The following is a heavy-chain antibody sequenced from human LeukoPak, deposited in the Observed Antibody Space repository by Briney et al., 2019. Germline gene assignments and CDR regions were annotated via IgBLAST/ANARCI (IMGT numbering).Heavy chain of an antibody. Sequence: PGGSLRLSCAASGFTFGGFGMHWVRQAPGKGLEWVAFIRYDGSNEYYADSVRGRFTISRDNSKNTLFLEIQGLRPEDTAVYYCARGDYGSLYFDFWGQGTLVTVSS. CDR3: ARGDYGSLYFDF. CDR2: IRYDGSNE. CDR1: GFTFGGFG. V-gene: IGHV3-30*02. J-gene: IGHJ4*02. D-gene: IGHD4-17*01.